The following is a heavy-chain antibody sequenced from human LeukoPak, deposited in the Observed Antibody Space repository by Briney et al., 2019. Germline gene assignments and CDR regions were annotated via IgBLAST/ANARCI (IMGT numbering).Heavy chain of an antibody. CDR1: GYTFTSYG. CDR3: ARDGLRAGTTASYYYYYYMDV. V-gene: IGHV1-18*01. CDR2: ISAYNGNT. J-gene: IGHJ6*03. D-gene: IGHD1-1*01. Sequence: GASVKVSCKASGYTFTSYGISWVRQAPGQGLEWMGWISAYNGNTNYAQKLQGRVTMTTDTSTSTAYMELRSLRSEDTAVYYCARDGLRAGTTASYYYYYYMDVWGKGTAVTVSS.